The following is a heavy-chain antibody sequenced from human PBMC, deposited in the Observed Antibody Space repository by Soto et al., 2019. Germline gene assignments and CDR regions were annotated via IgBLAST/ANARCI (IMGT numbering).Heavy chain of an antibody. Sequence: PGGSLRLSCAASGFTFSSYGMHWVRQAPGKGLEWVAVISYDGSNKYYADSVKGRFTISRDNSKNTLYLQMNSLRAEDTAVYYCAKGTRQLVPFDYWGQGTLVTVSS. V-gene: IGHV3-30*18. J-gene: IGHJ4*02. CDR2: ISYDGSNK. CDR3: AKGTRQLVPFDY. D-gene: IGHD6-13*01. CDR1: GFTFSSYG.